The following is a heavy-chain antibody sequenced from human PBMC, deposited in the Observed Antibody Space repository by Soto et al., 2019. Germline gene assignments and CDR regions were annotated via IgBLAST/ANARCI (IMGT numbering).Heavy chain of an antibody. V-gene: IGHV2-26*01. Sequence: QVTLKESGPVLVNPTEPLTLTCTVSGFSLSNARMGVSWIRQPPGKALEWLAHIFSNDEKSYSTSLKSRLTISKDTSKSQMVLTMTNMDPVDTATYYCARIELLWFGANWFDPWGQGTLVTVSS. D-gene: IGHD3-10*01. CDR3: ARIELLWFGANWFDP. J-gene: IGHJ5*02. CDR1: GFSLSNARMG. CDR2: IFSNDEK.